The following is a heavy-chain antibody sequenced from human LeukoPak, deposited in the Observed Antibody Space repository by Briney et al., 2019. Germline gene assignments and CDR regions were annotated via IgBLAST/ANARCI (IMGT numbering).Heavy chain of an antibody. D-gene: IGHD1-26*01. V-gene: IGHV4-34*01. CDR2: INHSGST. J-gene: IGHJ4*02. CDR3: ASTTYRRFDY. Sequence: SETLSLTCTVSGDSFSSDGYYWSWIRQPPGKGLEWIGEINHSGSTNYNPSLKSRVTISVDTSKNQFSLKLSSVTAADTAVYYSASTTYRRFDYWGQGTLVTVSS. CDR1: GDSFSSDGYY.